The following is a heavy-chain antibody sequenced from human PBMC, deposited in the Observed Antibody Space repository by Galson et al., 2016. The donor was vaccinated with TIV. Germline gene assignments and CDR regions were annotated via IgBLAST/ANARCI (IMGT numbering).Heavy chain of an antibody. Sequence: SLRLSCAASGFSLSRYEVNWVRQAPGKGLEWISYMTTTGDTIYYADSVKGRFIISRDSARVYLQMNSLRAEDAAVYFCAREWYYFHNNGYPDYNYGIDVWGQGTAATVSS. J-gene: IGHJ6*02. D-gene: IGHD3-22*01. CDR3: AREWYYFHNNGYPDYNYGIDV. V-gene: IGHV3-48*03. CDR1: GFSLSRYE. CDR2: MTTTGDTI.